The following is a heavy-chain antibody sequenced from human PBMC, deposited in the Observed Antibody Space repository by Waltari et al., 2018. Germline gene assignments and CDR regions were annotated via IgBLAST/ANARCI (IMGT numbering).Heavy chain of an antibody. V-gene: IGHV6-1*01. J-gene: IGHJ4*02. Sequence: QVQLQQSGPGLVKPSQTLSLTCAISGDSVSSNSAAWNWIRQSPSRGLEWLGRTDYSSKWYKDYAVSVKSRITINPDTSKNQFSLQLNSVTPEDTAVYYCARGSGGWYGQPLDYWGQGTLVTVSS. D-gene: IGHD6-19*01. CDR3: ARGSGGWYGQPLDY. CDR1: GDSVSSNSAA. CDR2: TDYSSKWYK.